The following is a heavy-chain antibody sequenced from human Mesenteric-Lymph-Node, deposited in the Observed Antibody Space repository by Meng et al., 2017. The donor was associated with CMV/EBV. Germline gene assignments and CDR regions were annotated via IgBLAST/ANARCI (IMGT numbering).Heavy chain of an antibody. CDR2: ISSSSSYI. CDR1: GFTFSSYS. Sequence: GESLKISCAASGFTFSSYSMNWVRQAPGKGLEWVSSISSSSSYIYYADSVKGRFTISRDNSNNTLYLQLSSLRAEDTAVYYCARELQLLPDYWGQGTLVTVSS. CDR3: ARELQLLPDY. D-gene: IGHD2-15*01. J-gene: IGHJ4*02. V-gene: IGHV3-21*01.